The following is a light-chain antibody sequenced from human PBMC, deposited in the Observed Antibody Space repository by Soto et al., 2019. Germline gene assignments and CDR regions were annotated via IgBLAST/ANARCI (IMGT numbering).Light chain of an antibody. J-gene: IGKJ2*03. Sequence: EIVLTQSPGTLSLSLGERATLSCRASQSVSSNYLAWYQQKPGQAPRLLIYGTSSRATGIPDRFSGSGSGTDFTLTISRLEPEDGAVYYCEQYGNSPRYSFGQGTKLEIK. CDR1: QSVSSNY. CDR3: EQYGNSPRYS. CDR2: GTS. V-gene: IGKV3-20*01.